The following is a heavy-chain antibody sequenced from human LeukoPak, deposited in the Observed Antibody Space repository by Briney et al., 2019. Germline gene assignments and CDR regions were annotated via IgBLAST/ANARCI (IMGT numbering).Heavy chain of an antibody. J-gene: IGHJ3*02. CDR1: GYTFTSYD. CDR3: ARGMMGFDI. D-gene: IGHD3-16*01. V-gene: IGHV1-69*04. CDR2: IIPILGIA. Sequence: TSVKVSCKASGYTFTSYDINWVRQAAGQGLEWMGRIIPILGIANYAQKFQGRVTITADKSTSTAYMELSSLRSEDTAVYYCARGMMGFDIWGQGTMVTVSS.